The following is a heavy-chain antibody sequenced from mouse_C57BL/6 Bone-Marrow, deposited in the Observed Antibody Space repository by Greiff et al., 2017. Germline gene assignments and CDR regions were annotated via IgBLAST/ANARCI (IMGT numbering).Heavy chain of an antibody. V-gene: IGHV1-59*01. CDR3: ARAALWREFAY. J-gene: IGHJ3*01. Sequence: VQLQQPGAELVKPGASVKLSCKASGYTFTSYWMHWVQQRPGQGLEWIGVIDPSDSYTNYNQKFKGKATLTVDTSSSTAYMQLSSLTSEDSAVYYCARAALWREFAYWGQGTLVTVSA. CDR1: GYTFTSYW. D-gene: IGHD1-1*02. CDR2: IDPSDSYT.